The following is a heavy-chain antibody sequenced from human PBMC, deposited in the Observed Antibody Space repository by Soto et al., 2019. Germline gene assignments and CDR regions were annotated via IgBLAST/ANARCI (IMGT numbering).Heavy chain of an antibody. D-gene: IGHD3-16*02. CDR3: ARGTNYDYVWGSYRYNWFDP. CDR1: GFPLSSYS. J-gene: IGHJ5*02. Sequence: PGGSLRLSCAASGFPLSSYSMNWVRRAPGKGLEWVSYISSSSSTIYYADSVKGRFTISRDNAKNSLYLQMNSLRDEDTAVYYCARGTNYDYVWGSYRYNWFDPWGQGTLVTVSS. CDR2: ISSSSSTI. V-gene: IGHV3-48*02.